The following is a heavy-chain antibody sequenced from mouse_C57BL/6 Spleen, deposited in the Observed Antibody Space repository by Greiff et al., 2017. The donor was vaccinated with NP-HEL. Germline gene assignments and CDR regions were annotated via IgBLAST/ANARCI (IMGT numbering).Heavy chain of an antibody. J-gene: IGHJ4*01. CDR3: ARSPGSSYDYAMDY. CDR1: GYTFTSYW. CDR2: IDPSDSYT. V-gene: IGHV1-69*01. Sequence: VQLQQPGAELVMPGASVKLSCKASGYTFTSYWMHWVKQRPGQGLEWIGEIDPSDSYTNYNQKFKGKSTLTVDKSSSTAYMQLSSLTSEDSAVYYCARSPGSSYDYAMDYWGQGTSVTVSS. D-gene: IGHD1-1*01.